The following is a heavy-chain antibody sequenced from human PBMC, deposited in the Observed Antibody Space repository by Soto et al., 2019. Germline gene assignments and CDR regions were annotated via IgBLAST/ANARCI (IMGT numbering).Heavy chain of an antibody. V-gene: IGHV1-2*04. CDR1: GYTFTGYY. J-gene: IGHJ6*02. D-gene: IGHD3-3*01. CDR2: INPNSGGT. CDR3: ARDMETYYYYGMDV. Sequence: QVQLVQSGAEVKKPGASVKVSCKASGYTFTGYYMHWVRQAPGQGLEWMGWINPNSGGTNYAQKFQGWVTMTRDTSISTAYMELSRLRSDGTAVYYCARDMETYYYYGMDVWGQGTTVTVSS.